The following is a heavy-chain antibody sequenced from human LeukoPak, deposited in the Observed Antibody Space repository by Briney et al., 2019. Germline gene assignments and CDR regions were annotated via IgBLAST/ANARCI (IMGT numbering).Heavy chain of an antibody. V-gene: IGHV1-2*02. CDR2: INPNSGGT. CDR1: GYTFTGYY. Sequence: ASVKVSCKASGYTFTGYYVHWVRQAPGQGLEWMGWINPNSGGTNFAQRFQGRVTLTRDTSISTAYMELSRLRSDDTAVYYCARSGNHMYPGISAAGTDDYWGQGTLVTVSS. D-gene: IGHD6-13*01. J-gene: IGHJ4*02. CDR3: ARSGNHMYPGISAAGTDDY.